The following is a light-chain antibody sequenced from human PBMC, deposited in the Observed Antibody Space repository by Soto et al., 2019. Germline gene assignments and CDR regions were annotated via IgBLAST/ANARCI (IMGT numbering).Light chain of an antibody. J-gene: IGLJ3*02. V-gene: IGLV1-44*01. Sequence: VLTQPPSVSGPPGQRVTISCSGSNSNIGRHPVNWYQQFPGSAPRVLIYKNDQRPSGVPARFSGSKSGTSASLAISGLQSEDEAEYYCAAKDDSVTGVVFGGGTKLTVL. CDR2: KND. CDR3: AAKDDSVTGVV. CDR1: NSNIGRHP.